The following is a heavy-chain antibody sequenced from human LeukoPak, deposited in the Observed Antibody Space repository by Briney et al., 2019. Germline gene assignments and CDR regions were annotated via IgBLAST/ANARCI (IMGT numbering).Heavy chain of an antibody. CDR3: AYSRGIAAPGLAFDI. CDR2: ISAYNGDT. D-gene: IGHD6-6*01. CDR1: GYTFTTYG. Sequence: ASVKVSCKASGYTFTTYGICWVRQAPGQGLGWMGWISAYNGDTNYAQKLQGRVTISTDTSTSTAYMELRSLRSDDTAVYYCAYSRGIAAPGLAFDIWGQGTLVTVSS. V-gene: IGHV1-18*01. J-gene: IGHJ3*02.